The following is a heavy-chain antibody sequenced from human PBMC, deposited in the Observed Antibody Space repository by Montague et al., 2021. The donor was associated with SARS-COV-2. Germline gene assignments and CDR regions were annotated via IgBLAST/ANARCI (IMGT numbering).Heavy chain of an antibody. CDR3: ARSSGYNYDIVYYGMDV. D-gene: IGHD5-18*01. Sequence: SETLSLTCTVSGGSISSSDYYWGWIRQPPGKGLEWIGTIYYSGSTYYTPSLKSRVTISVDTSKNQFSLKLTSLTAADTAVYYCARSSGYNYDIVYYGMDVWGQGTTVTVSS. V-gene: IGHV4-39*01. CDR2: IYYSGST. CDR1: GGSISSSDYY. J-gene: IGHJ6*02.